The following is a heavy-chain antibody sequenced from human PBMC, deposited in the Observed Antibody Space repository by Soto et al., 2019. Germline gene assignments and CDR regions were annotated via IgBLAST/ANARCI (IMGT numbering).Heavy chain of an antibody. V-gene: IGHV1-69*12. D-gene: IGHD6-6*01. Sequence: QVQLVQSGAEVKKPGSSVKVSCKASGGTFSSYAISWVRQAPGQGLEWMGGIIPIFGTANYAQKFQGRVTITADESTSTAHMELSSLRSEDTAVYYCASHGLRAARRDYYYYGMDVWGQGTTVTVSS. CDR1: GGTFSSYA. CDR3: ASHGLRAARRDYYYYGMDV. CDR2: IIPIFGTA. J-gene: IGHJ6*02.